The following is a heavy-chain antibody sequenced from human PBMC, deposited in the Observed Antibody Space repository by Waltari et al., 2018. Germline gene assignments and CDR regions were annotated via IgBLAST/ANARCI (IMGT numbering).Heavy chain of an antibody. CDR2: IYYSGST. Sequence: QVQLQESGPGLVKPSETLSLTCTVSGGSISSYYWSWIRQPPGKGLEWIGYIYYSGSTNYNPSLKSRVTISVDTSKNQFSLKLSSVTAADTAVYYCAGWELLLGAFDIWGQGTMVTVSS. D-gene: IGHD1-26*01. J-gene: IGHJ3*02. V-gene: IGHV4-59*01. CDR3: AGWELLLGAFDI. CDR1: GGSISSYY.